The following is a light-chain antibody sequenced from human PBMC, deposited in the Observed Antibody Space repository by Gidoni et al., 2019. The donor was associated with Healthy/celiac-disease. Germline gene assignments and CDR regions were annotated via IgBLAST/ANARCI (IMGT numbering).Light chain of an antibody. CDR3: QQYNSYSVT. CDR1: QSSSW. J-gene: IGKJ5*01. Sequence: DIQMTQSPSTLSASVGDRVTITCRASQSSSWLAWYQQKPGKAPKLLIYKASSLESGVPSRFSGSGSVTEFTLTISSLQPDDFATYYCQQYNSYSVTFGQGTRLEIK. CDR2: KAS. V-gene: IGKV1-5*03.